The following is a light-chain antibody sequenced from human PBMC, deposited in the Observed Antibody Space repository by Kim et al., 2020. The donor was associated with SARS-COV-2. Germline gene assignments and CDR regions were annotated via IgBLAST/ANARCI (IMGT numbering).Light chain of an antibody. CDR1: QSITDY. V-gene: IGKV1-39*01. J-gene: IGKJ1*01. Sequence: DIQMTQSPSSLSASVGDRVTITCRASQSITDYLNWYLQKPGKAPKLLIFGASSLQGGVPSRFSGFGSGTDFTLTISSLQPEDFATYYCQQSYTIPWTFVQGTKVDI. CDR3: QQSYTIPWT. CDR2: GAS.